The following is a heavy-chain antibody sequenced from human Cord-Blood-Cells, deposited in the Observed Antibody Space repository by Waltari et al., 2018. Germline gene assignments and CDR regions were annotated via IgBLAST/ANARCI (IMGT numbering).Heavy chain of an antibody. V-gene: IGHV1-2*02. CDR3: ARVCSSTSCYYYYYMDV. CDR1: GYTFTGYY. J-gene: IGHJ6*03. D-gene: IGHD2-2*01. CDR2: INPNSGGT. Sequence: QVQLVQSGAEVKKPGASVKVSCKASGYTFTGYYMHWVRQAPGQGLEWMGWINPNSGGTNYAQKFQGRVTMTRDTSISTAYMELSRLRSDDTAVYYCARVCSSTSCYYYYYMDVWGKGTTVTVSS.